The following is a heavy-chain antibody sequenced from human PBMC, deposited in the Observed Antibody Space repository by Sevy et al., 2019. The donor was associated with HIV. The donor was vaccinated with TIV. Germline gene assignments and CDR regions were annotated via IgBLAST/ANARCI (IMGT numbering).Heavy chain of an antibody. D-gene: IGHD6-6*01. CDR2: INHSGST. CDR3: ARLDSSSSEAYYYYGMDV. Sequence: SETLSLTCAVYGGSFSGYYWSWIRQPPGKGLEWLGEINHSGSTNYNPSLKSRVTISVDTSKNQFSLKLSSVTAADTAVYYCARLDSSSSEAYYYYGMDVWGQGTTVTVSS. V-gene: IGHV4-34*01. CDR1: GGSFSGYY. J-gene: IGHJ6*02.